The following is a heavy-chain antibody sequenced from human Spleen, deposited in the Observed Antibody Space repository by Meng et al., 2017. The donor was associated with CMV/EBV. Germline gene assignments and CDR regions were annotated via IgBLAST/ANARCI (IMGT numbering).Heavy chain of an antibody. D-gene: IGHD1-14*01. CDR3: AKDGDHMYYFDY. Sequence: GESLKISCAVSGFTFSRYWMSWVRQAPGKGLEWVANIKQDGSNEHYVDSVKGRFTISRDNSKNTLYLQMNSLRTDDTAVYYCAKDGDHMYYFDYWGQGMLVTVSS. V-gene: IGHV3-7*01. CDR2: IKQDGSNE. CDR1: GFTFSRYW. J-gene: IGHJ4*02.